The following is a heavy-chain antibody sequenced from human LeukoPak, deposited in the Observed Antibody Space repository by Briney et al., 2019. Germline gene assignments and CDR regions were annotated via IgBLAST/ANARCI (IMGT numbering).Heavy chain of an antibody. D-gene: IGHD1-26*01. V-gene: IGHV3-11*04. CDR2: ISSSGSSI. Sequence: GGSLSLSCAASGFTFSDYFMSWIRQAPGKGLEWVSYISSSGSSISYADSVKGRFTISRDNAKNSLYLQMNSLRAKDTAVYYCARWAGATMTDYWGQGTLVTVSS. CDR1: GFTFSDYF. J-gene: IGHJ4*02. CDR3: ARWAGATMTDY.